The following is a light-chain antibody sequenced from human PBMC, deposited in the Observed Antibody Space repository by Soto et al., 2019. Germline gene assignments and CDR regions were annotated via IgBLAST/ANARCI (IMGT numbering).Light chain of an antibody. CDR3: SSYTSSSTLV. CDR2: DVN. V-gene: IGLV2-14*01. CDR1: SSDVGGYNY. J-gene: IGLJ1*01. Sequence: QSALTQPRSVSGSLGQSVTISCTGTSSDVGGYNYVSWYQQHPGKAPKLMIYDVNKRPSGVSSRFSGSKSANTASLSISGLQADAEADYYCSSYTSSSTLVFVTGTKLTVL.